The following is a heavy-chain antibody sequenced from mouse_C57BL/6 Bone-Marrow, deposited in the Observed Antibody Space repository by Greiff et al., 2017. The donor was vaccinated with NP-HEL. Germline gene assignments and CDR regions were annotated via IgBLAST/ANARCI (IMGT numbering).Heavy chain of an antibody. CDR2: INYDGSST. V-gene: IGHV5-16*01. CDR3: AREGGLRRRTYAMDY. CDR1: GFTFSDYS. D-gene: IGHD2-4*01. J-gene: IGHJ4*01. Sequence: EVKLVESEGGLVQPGSSMKLSCTASGFTFSDYSMAWVRQVPEKGLEWVANINYDGSSTYYLDSLKSRFIISSDTAKNILYLQMSSLKSEDTATYYCAREGGLRRRTYAMDYGGQGTSVTVSS.